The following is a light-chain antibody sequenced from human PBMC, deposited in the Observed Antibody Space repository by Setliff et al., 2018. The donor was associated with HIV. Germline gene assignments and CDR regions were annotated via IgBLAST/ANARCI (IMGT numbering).Light chain of an antibody. CDR3: SSYAITNTLH. V-gene: IGLV2-14*03. CDR1: SSDVSGYNY. CDR2: DVR. Sequence: QSALAQPASVSGSPGQSINISCTGTSSDVSGYNYVSWYQHHPGKAPKLIIYDVRNRPSGVSSRFSGSKSGNTASLTISGLQAEDEADYYCSSYAITNTLHFGTGTKVTVL. J-gene: IGLJ1*01.